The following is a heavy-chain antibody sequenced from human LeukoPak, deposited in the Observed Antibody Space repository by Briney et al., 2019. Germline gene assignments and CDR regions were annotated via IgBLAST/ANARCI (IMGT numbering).Heavy chain of an antibody. CDR2: IYYSGST. D-gene: IGHD6-6*01. Sequence: SETLSLTCTVSGGSINNYYWSWVRQPPGKGLEWIGGIYYSGSTNYNPSLKSRVTISVDTAKNQFSLKLRSVTAADTAVYFCARTLYSSSSENYFDYWGQGTLVTVSS. CDR3: ARTLYSSSSENYFDY. J-gene: IGHJ4*02. CDR1: GGSINNYY. V-gene: IGHV4-59*01.